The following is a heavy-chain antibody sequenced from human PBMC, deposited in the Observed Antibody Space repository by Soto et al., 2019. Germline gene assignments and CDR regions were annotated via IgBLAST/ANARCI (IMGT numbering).Heavy chain of an antibody. CDR2: ISSSGSTI. V-gene: IGHV3-11*01. Sequence: GGSLRLSCAASGFTFSDYYMSWIRQAPGKGLEWVSYISSSGSTIYYAESVKGRFTISRDNAKNSLYLQMNSLRAEDTAVYFCARKGRELRIYYYYYMDVWGKGTTVTVSS. J-gene: IGHJ6*03. CDR3: ARKGRELRIYYYYYMDV. CDR1: GFTFSDYY. D-gene: IGHD1-7*01.